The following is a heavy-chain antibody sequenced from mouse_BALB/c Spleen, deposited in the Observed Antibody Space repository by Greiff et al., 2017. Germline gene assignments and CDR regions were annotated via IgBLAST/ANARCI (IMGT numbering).Heavy chain of an antibody. J-gene: IGHJ3*01. D-gene: IGHD2-1*01. CDR1: GFTFSSYG. Sequence: EVKLMESGGDLVKPGGSLKLSCAASGFTFSSYGMSWVRQTPDKRLEWVATISSGGSYTYYPDSVKGRFTISRDNAKNTLYLQMSSLKSEDTAMYYCASPGNGGFAYWGQGTLVTVSA. CDR3: ASPGNGGFAY. CDR2: ISSGGSYT. V-gene: IGHV5-6*01.